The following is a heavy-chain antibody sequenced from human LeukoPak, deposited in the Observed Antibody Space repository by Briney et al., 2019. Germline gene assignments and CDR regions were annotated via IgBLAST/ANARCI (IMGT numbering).Heavy chain of an antibody. J-gene: IGHJ4*02. V-gene: IGHV1-2*02. Sequence: ASVKVSCKASGYTFTGYYMHWVRQAPGQGLEWMGWINPNSGGTNYAQKFQGRVTMTRDPSISTAYMELSRLRSDDTAVYYCARVPGRPDIAAAGSFDYWGQGTLVTVSS. CDR2: INPNSGGT. CDR1: GYTFTGYY. D-gene: IGHD6-13*01. CDR3: ARVPGRPDIAAAGSFDY.